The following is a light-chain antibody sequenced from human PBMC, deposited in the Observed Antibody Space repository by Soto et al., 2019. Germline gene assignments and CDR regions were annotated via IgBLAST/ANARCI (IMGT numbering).Light chain of an antibody. CDR1: QSLLHSSGYNF. CDR2: FGS. Sequence: IVMTQSPLSLPVTPGEPASISCRSSQSLLHSSGYNFLDWYLQKPGQSPQLLIYFGSNRASGVHDRFRGSGSRTDFTLKIRRVEAEDLGVYYCMQVLQAPLSFGGGTMVEIK. J-gene: IGKJ4*01. V-gene: IGKV2-28*01. CDR3: MQVLQAPLS.